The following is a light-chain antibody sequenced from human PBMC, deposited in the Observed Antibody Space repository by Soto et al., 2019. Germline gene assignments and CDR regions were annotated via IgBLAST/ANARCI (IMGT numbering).Light chain of an antibody. CDR2: AAS. J-gene: IGKJ1*01. CDR3: LQDYNYPRT. Sequence: AIQMTQCPSSLSASVGDRVTITCRASEGIRNDLGWYQQKSGKAPKLLIYAASNLQRGVPSRFSGRGSGTDFTLTISSLQPEDFATYFCLQDYNYPRTFGQGTRVEI. V-gene: IGKV1-6*01. CDR1: EGIRND.